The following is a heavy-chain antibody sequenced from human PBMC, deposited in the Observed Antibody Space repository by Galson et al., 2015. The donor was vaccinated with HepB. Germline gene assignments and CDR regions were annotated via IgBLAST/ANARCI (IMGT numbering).Heavy chain of an antibody. Sequence: ETLSLTCAVYGGSFRGYYWSWIRQPPGKGLEWIGEINHSGSTNYNPSLKSRVTISVDTSKNQFSLKLSSVTAADTAVYYCASYLGGYYGSGSYYPHGAFDIWGQGTMVTVSS. CDR3: ASYLGGYYGSGSYYPHGAFDI. J-gene: IGHJ3*02. D-gene: IGHD3-10*01. CDR1: GGSFRGYY. CDR2: INHSGST. V-gene: IGHV4-34*01.